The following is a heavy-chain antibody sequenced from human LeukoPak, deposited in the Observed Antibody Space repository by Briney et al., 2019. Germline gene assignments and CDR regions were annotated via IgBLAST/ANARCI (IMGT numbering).Heavy chain of an antibody. J-gene: IGHJ4*02. CDR3: ATAGDYGDYPKWDY. D-gene: IGHD4-17*01. CDR2: MNPNSGNT. CDR1: GYTFTSYD. V-gene: IGHV1-8*01. Sequence: ASVTVSCKASGYTFTSYDINWVRQAAGQGLEWMGWMNPNSGNTGYAQKFQGRVTMTRNTSISTAYMELSSLRSEDTAVYYCATAGDYGDYPKWDYWGQGTLVTVSS.